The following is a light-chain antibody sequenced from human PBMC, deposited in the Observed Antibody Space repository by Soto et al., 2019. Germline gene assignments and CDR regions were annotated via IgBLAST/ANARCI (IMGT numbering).Light chain of an antibody. J-gene: IGLJ2*01. CDR1: SSDVGGYNY. V-gene: IGLV2-14*03. Sequence: QSVLTQPASVSGSPGQSITISCTGTSSDVGGYNYVSWYQHHPGKAPKLMIYDVSNRPSGVSNRFSGSKSGNTASLTISGHQAEDEADYYCSSYTSSSTHAVFGGGTKLTVL. CDR3: SSYTSSSTHAV. CDR2: DVS.